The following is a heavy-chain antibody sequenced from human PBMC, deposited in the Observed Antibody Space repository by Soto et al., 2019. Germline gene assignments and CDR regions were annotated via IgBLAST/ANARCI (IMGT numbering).Heavy chain of an antibody. CDR2: INHSGST. D-gene: IGHD6-19*01. CDR1: GGSFSGYY. V-gene: IGHV4-34*01. J-gene: IGHJ4*02. Sequence: QVQLQQWGAGLLKPSETLSLTCAVYGGSFSGYYWSWIRQPPGKGLEWIGEINHSGSTNYNPSLKSRVTISVDTSKTQFSLKLSSVTAADTAVYSCARRGRIAVAGFFDYWGQGTLVTVSS. CDR3: ARRGRIAVAGFFDY.